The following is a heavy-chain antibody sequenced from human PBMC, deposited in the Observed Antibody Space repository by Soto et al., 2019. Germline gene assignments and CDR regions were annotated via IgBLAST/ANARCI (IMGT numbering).Heavy chain of an antibody. CDR2: ISSSSSYI. CDR3: ARDITVTGFYYYYYGMDV. J-gene: IGHJ6*02. Sequence: GGSLRLSCAASGFTFSSYSMNWVRQAPGKGLEWVSSISSSSSYIYYADSVKGRFTISRDNAKNSLYLQMNSLRAEDTAVYYCARDITVTGFYYYYYGMDVWGQGTTVTVSS. V-gene: IGHV3-21*01. D-gene: IGHD4-4*01. CDR1: GFTFSSYS.